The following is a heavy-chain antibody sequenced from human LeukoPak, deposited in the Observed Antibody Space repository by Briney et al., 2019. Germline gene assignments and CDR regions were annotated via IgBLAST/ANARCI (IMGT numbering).Heavy chain of an antibody. Sequence: SETLSLTCTVSGGSISSYYWSWIRQPPGKGLEWIGYIYYSGSTNYNPSLKSRVTISVDTSKNQFSLKLSSVTAADTAVYYCARLITGGWLNYWGQGTLVTVSS. V-gene: IGHV4-59*08. CDR1: GGSISSYY. CDR3: ARLITGGWLNY. J-gene: IGHJ4*02. CDR2: IYYSGST. D-gene: IGHD3-22*01.